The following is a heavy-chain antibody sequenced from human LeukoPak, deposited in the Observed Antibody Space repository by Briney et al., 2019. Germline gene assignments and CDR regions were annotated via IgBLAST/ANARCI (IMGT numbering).Heavy chain of an antibody. CDR3: ARRPRRTYYDILTGPFYDY. CDR1: GYSFTSYW. CDR2: IYPGDSDT. Sequence: GESLKISCKGSGYSFTSYWIGWVRQMPGKGLEWMGIIYPGDSDTRYSPSFQGQVTISADKSISTAYLQWSSLKASDTAMYYCARRPRRTYYDILTGPFYDYRGQGTLVTVSS. J-gene: IGHJ4*02. V-gene: IGHV5-51*01. D-gene: IGHD3-9*01.